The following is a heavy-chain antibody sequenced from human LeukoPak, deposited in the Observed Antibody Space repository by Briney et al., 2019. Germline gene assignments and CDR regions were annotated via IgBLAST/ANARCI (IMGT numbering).Heavy chain of an antibody. V-gene: IGHV3-30-3*01. D-gene: IGHD6-19*01. CDR1: GFTFSSYA. CDR2: ISYDGSNK. CDR3: ARDQSSSGWLY. J-gene: IGHJ4*02. Sequence: PGGSLRLSCAASGFTFSSYAMHWVRQAPGKGLEWVAVISYDGSNKYYADSVKGRFTISRDNSKNTLYLQMNSLRAEDTAVYYCARDQSSSGWLYWGQGTLVTVSS.